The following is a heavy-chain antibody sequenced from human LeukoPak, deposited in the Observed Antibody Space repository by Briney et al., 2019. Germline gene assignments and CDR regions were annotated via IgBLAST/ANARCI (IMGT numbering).Heavy chain of an antibody. D-gene: IGHD1-26*01. V-gene: IGHV4-59*01. Sequence: SETLSLTCTVSGGSISSYYWSWIRQPPGKGLEWIGYIYYSGSTNYNPYLKSRVTISVDTSKDQFSVMLSSVNAAGTAVYYCARDSGSFDYWGKGALVTVS. CDR3: ARDSGSFDY. CDR2: IYYSGST. CDR1: GGSISSYY. J-gene: IGHJ4*02.